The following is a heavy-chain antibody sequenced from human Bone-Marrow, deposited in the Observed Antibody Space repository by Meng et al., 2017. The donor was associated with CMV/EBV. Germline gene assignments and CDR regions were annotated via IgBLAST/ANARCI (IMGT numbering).Heavy chain of an antibody. CDR2: SNAGNGNT. CDR3: ARTPYYYDSSGYYAFDY. V-gene: IGHV1-3*02. CDR1: GYTFTSYA. J-gene: IGHJ4*02. D-gene: IGHD3-22*01. Sequence: ASVKVSCKASGYTFTSYAMHWVRQAPGQRLEWMGWSNAGNGNTKYSQEFQGRVTMTEDTSTDTAYMELSSLRSEDTAVYYCARTPYYYDSSGYYAFDYWGQGTLVTVSS.